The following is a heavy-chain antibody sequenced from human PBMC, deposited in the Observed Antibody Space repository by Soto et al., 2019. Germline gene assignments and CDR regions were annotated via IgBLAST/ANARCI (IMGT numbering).Heavy chain of an antibody. J-gene: IGHJ3*02. CDR3: ATANTPYAFDM. CDR1: GLTFSISW. Sequence: VQLVESGGGLVQPGESLRLSCAASGLTFSISWMTWVRQAPGEGLEWVSNINPAGNVPQYADSVKGRFTISRDAAKNSVSMPMSGLRVEDTAVYYCATANTPYAFDMWGQGTMVTVSS. CDR2: INPAGNVP. V-gene: IGHV3-7*01.